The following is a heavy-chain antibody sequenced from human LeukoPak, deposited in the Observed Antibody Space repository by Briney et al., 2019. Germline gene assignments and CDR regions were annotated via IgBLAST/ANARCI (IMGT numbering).Heavy chain of an antibody. CDR3: ARAPRYSGYRTPYYMDV. CDR2: IYYSGST. V-gene: IGHV4-59*12. CDR1: GGSISGYY. Sequence: SETLSLTCTVSGGSISGYYWSWTRQPPGKGLEYLGYIYYSGSTNYKPSLKSRITISVDTSKNQFSLKLSSVTAADTAVYYCARAPRYSGYRTPYYMDVWGKGTTVTVSS. J-gene: IGHJ6*03. D-gene: IGHD5-12*01.